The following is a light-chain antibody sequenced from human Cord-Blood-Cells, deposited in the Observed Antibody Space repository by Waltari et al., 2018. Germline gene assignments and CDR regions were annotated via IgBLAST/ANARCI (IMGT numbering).Light chain of an antibody. J-gene: IGLJ2*01. V-gene: IGLV2-8*01. Sequence: SALTQPPSASGSPGQSVTISCTGTSSHVGGYNYVSWYQQHPGNAPKLMIYEVSKRPSGAPDRFSGSKSGNTASLTVSGLQAEDEADYYCSSYAGSNNLVFGGGTKLTVL. CDR2: EVS. CDR3: SSYAGSNNLV. CDR1: SSHVGGYNY.